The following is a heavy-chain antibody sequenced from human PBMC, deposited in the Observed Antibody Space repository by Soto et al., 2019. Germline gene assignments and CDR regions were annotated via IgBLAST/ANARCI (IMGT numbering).Heavy chain of an antibody. J-gene: IGHJ4*02. CDR1: GDTFNFYS. V-gene: IGHV1-69*02. D-gene: IGHD3-10*01. CDR3: ASSYGTGYRAFDY. Sequence: QVQLVQSGAEVKRPGSSVKVSCKASGDTFNFYSINWVRQAPGLGLEWMGRVTPIVSMSNYAQKFQGTVTVAAERFTSPAQTVLRTRRTAVTAIYYCASSYGTGYRAFDYLGQGALVTVAS. CDR2: VTPIVSMS.